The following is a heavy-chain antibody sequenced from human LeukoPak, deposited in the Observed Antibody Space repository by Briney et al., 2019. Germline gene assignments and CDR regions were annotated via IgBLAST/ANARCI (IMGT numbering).Heavy chain of an antibody. D-gene: IGHD3-10*01. CDR3: ARGWFGLEIPHDAFDI. CDR2: IYYSGST. CDR1: GGSISSYY. V-gene: IGHV4-59*01. Sequence: WETLSLTCTVSGGSISSYYWSWIRQPAGKGLEWIGYIYYSGSTNYNLSLKSRVTISVDTSKNQFSLKLSSVTAADTAVYYCARGWFGLEIPHDAFDIWGQGTMVTVSS. J-gene: IGHJ3*02.